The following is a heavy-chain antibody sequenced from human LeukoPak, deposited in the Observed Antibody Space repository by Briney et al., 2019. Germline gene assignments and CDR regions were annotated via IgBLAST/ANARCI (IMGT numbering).Heavy chain of an antibody. CDR1: GGSFSGYY. Sequence: SETLSLTCAVYGGSFSGYYWSWIRQPPGKGLEWIGEINHSGSTNYNPSLKSRVTISVDTSKNQFSLKLSSVTAADTAVYYCARAHPRYCSGGSCYPVWGQGTTVTVSS. CDR2: INHSGST. J-gene: IGHJ6*02. D-gene: IGHD2-15*01. V-gene: IGHV4-34*01. CDR3: ARAHPRYCSGGSCYPV.